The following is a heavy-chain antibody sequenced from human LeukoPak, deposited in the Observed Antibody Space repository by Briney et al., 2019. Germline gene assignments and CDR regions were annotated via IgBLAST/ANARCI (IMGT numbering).Heavy chain of an antibody. V-gene: IGHV3-11*01. J-gene: IGHJ4*02. D-gene: IGHD3-9*01. CDR1: GFTFSDYY. CDR2: ISSSGSTI. CDR3: ARTLTGYYHRRSSLDY. Sequence: GGSLRLSCAASGFTFSDYYMSWIRQAPGKGLEWVSYISSSGSTIYYADSVKGRFTISRDNAKNSLYLQMNSLRAEDTAVYYCARTLTGYYHRRSSLDYWGQGTLVTVSS.